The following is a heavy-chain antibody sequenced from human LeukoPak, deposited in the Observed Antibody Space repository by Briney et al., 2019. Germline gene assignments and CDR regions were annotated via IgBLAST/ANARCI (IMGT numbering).Heavy chain of an antibody. J-gene: IGHJ5*02. CDR3: ASLWFDP. CDR2: ISAGGTTT. Sequence: GGSLRLSCAASGSQFSSYEMNWVRQAPGKGLEWVSYISAGGTTTYYVDSVKGRFTISRDNTKSSLYLQMNSLRAEDTAVYYCASLWFDPWGQGSLVTVSS. CDR1: GSQFSSYE. V-gene: IGHV3-48*03.